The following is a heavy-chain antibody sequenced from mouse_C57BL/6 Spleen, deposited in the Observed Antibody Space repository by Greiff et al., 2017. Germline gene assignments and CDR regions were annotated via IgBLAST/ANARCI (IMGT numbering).Heavy chain of an antibody. Sequence: VQLQQSGAELVRPGASVKLSCTASGFNIKDDYMHWVKQRPEQGLEWIGWIDPENGDTEYASKFQGKATITADTSSNTAYRQLSSLPSEDTAVYYCTTGARGIGAMDYWGQGTSVTVSS. D-gene: IGHD3-1*01. J-gene: IGHJ4*01. CDR1: GFNIKDDY. CDR2: IDPENGDT. CDR3: TTGARGIGAMDY. V-gene: IGHV14-4*01.